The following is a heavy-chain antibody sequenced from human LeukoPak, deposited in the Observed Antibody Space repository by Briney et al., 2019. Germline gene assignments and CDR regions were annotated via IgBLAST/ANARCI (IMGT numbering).Heavy chain of an antibody. Sequence: GGSLRLSCAASGFTFSSYSMNWVRQAPGKGLEWVSSISSSSSYIYYADSVKGRFTISRDNAKNSLYLRMNSLRAEDTAVYYCARSNSGSYYVYYYYYMDVWGKGTTVTVSS. V-gene: IGHV3-21*01. CDR3: ARSNSGSYYVYYYYYMDV. CDR1: GFTFSSYS. D-gene: IGHD1-26*01. J-gene: IGHJ6*03. CDR2: ISSSSSYI.